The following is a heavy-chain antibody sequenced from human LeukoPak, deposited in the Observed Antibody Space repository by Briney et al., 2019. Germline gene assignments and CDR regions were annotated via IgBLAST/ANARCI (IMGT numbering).Heavy chain of an antibody. Sequence: PSETLSLTCAVYGGSFSGYYWSWIRQPPGKGLEWIGEINHSGSTNYNPSLKSRVTISVDTSKNQFSLKLSSVTAADTAVYYCARNRLVPAAMSHYYGMDVWGKGTTVTVSS. CDR1: GGSFSGYY. CDR3: ARNRLVPAAMSHYYGMDV. J-gene: IGHJ6*04. V-gene: IGHV4-34*01. CDR2: INHSGST. D-gene: IGHD2-2*01.